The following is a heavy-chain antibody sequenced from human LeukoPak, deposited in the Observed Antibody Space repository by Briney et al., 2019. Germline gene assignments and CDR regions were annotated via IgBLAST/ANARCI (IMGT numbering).Heavy chain of an antibody. V-gene: IGHV3-21*01. D-gene: IGHD2-15*01. CDR1: GFTFSDYN. CDR2: ISITGSYI. J-gene: IGHJ4*02. Sequence: GGSLRLSCVVSGFTFSDYNFNWVRQAPGKGLEWVSSISITGSYIYYADSVTGRFTISRDNAKNSLYLQMNSLRAEDTAVYYCARARRDCRGGTCYLYYFDYWGQGTQVTVSP. CDR3: ARARRDCRGGTCYLYYFDY.